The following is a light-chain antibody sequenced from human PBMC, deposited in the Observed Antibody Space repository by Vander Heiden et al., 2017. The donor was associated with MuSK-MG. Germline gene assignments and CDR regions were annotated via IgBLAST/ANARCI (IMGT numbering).Light chain of an antibody. CDR1: QSLLHRNRSTH. Sequence: IGLNQSPPSLPLTPVAPSSISSRSSQSLLHRNRSTHLNWFLQKPGQAPQLLIYFGSNRPSGVPDRFSGSGSGTDFTLRISRLEAEDFGIYYCRQCLQIPFTFGHGTKVDIK. J-gene: IGKJ3*01. V-gene: IGKV2-28*01. CDR3: RQCLQIPFT. CDR2: FGS.